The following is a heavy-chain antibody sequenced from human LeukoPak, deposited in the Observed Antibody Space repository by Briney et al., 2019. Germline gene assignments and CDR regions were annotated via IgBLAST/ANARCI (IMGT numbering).Heavy chain of an antibody. CDR1: GFTFSSYG. CDR3: AKDSGSSGYPRGFDY. V-gene: IGHV3-30*18. CDR2: ISYDGSNK. J-gene: IGHJ4*02. Sequence: GRSLRLSCAASGFTFSSYGMHWVRQAPGKGLEWVAVISYDGSNKYYADSVKGRFTISRDNSKNTLYLQMNSLRAEDTAVYYCAKDSGSSGYPRGFDYWGQGTLVTVSS. D-gene: IGHD3-22*01.